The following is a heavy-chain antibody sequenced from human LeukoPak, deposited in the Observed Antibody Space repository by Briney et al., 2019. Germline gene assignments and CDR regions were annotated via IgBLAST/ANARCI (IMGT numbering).Heavy chain of an antibody. CDR3: ARFCSGGSCYSDYYYGMDV. D-gene: IGHD2-15*01. CDR2: MNPNSGNT. CDR1: GYTCTSYD. V-gene: IGHV1-8*01. J-gene: IGHJ6*04. Sequence: GASVKVSCKASGYTCTSYDINWVRHATGQGLEWMGWMNPNSGNTGYAQKFQGRVTMTRNTSISTAYMELSSLRSEDTAVYYCARFCSGGSCYSDYYYGMDVWGEGTPVTVSS.